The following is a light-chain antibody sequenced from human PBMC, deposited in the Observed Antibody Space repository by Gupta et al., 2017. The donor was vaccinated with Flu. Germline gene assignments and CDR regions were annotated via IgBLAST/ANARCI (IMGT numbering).Light chain of an antibody. CDR1: QSVNSY. V-gene: IGKV3-11*01. CDR2: DAS. J-gene: IGKJ4*01. CDR3: QHRVNCLFT. Sequence: PLTRLSSPRERATLPCRASQSVNSYLAWYQQKPGQAPRLLIYDASNRATGIPARFSGSGSGTDFTLTISSREPDDFAIYYCQHRVNCLFTFGGGTKVEIK.